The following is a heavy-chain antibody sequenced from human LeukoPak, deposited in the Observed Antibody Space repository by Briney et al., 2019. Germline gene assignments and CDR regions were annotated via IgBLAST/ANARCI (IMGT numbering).Heavy chain of an antibody. J-gene: IGHJ5*02. CDR1: GGSISTSSYY. CDR3: ARYIVGATSNWFDP. CDR2: TFYSGST. Sequence: PSETLSLTCTVSGGSISTSSYYWGWVRQPPGKGLEWIGNTFYSGSTYYSPSLKSRVTISLDTSRNQFSLKLNSVTAADTAVYYCARYIVGATSNWFDPWGQGTLVTVSS. V-gene: IGHV4-39*07. D-gene: IGHD1-26*01.